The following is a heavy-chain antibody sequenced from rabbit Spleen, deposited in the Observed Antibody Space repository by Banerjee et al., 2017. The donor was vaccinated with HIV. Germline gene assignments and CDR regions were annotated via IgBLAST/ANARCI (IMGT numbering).Heavy chain of an antibody. CDR1: GFSFSGTYF. V-gene: IGHV1S40*01. D-gene: IGHD6-1*01. CDR2: IDSSSGST. CDR3: ARDIRYIGSGNGAYDL. J-gene: IGHJ4*01. Sequence: QSLEESGGDLVKPGASLTLTCTASGFSFSGTYFMCWVRQAPGKGLEWIGCIDSSSGSTYYASWAKGRFTISKTSSTTVTLQMTSLTVVDTATYFCARDIRYIGSGNGAYDLWGQGTLVTVS.